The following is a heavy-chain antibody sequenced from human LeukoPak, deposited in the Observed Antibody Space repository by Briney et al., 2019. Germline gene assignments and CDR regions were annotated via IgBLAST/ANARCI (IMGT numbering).Heavy chain of an antibody. Sequence: GGSLRLSCTASGFTFSSYSMNWVRQAPGKGLEWVSSISSSSSYIYYADSVKGRFTISRDNAKNSLYLQMNSLRAEDTAVCYCARLNSIAGGLDYWGQGTLVTVSS. CDR3: ARLNSIAGGLDY. CDR2: ISSSSSYI. V-gene: IGHV3-21*01. CDR1: GFTFSSYS. J-gene: IGHJ4*02. D-gene: IGHD6-6*01.